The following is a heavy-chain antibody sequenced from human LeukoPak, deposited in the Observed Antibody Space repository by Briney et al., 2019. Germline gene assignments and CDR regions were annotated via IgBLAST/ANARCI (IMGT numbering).Heavy chain of an antibody. J-gene: IGHJ4*02. V-gene: IGHV3-21*01. CDR3: ARLLDWRFDY. CDR2: ISSSSSYI. D-gene: IGHD3-9*01. Sequence: PGGSLRLSCAASGFTFSSYSMNWVRQAPGKGLEWVSSISSSSSYIYYADSVKGRFTISRDNAKNSLYLQMNSLRAEDTDVYNCARLLDWRFDYWRRGTVVSVFS. CDR1: GFTFSSYS.